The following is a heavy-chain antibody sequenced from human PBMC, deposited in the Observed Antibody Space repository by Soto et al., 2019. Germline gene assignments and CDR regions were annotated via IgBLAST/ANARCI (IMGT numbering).Heavy chain of an antibody. Sequence: QVQLVQSGAEVKKAGASVKVSCEASGYIFTTYYMHWVRQAPGQGLEWMGIINPRSGTTTYAQRFQGRVTMTRDTSTSTVYMELSSLRSEDTAVYYCARDYVDIAMVENYCGMDVWGQGTTVTVSS. J-gene: IGHJ6*02. V-gene: IGHV1-46*01. CDR1: GYIFTTYY. D-gene: IGHD5-18*01. CDR2: INPRSGTT. CDR3: ARDYVDIAMVENYCGMDV.